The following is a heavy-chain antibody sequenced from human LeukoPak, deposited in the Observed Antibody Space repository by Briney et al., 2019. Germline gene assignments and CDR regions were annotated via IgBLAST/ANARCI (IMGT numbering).Heavy chain of an antibody. CDR3: AKRTMAAFDS. Sequence: GGSLRLSCTASGFTFRTYAMNWVRQAPGKGLEWLSGISGSGNGTYYADSVKGRFTISRDNSNNMVYLQMNSLTVEDAATYYCAKRTMAAFDSWGQGTLLIVSS. J-gene: IGHJ4*02. V-gene: IGHV3-23*01. CDR2: ISGSGNGT. D-gene: IGHD5-24*01. CDR1: GFTFRTYA.